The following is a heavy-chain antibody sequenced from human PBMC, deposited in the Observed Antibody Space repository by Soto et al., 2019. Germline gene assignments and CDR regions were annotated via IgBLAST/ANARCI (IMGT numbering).Heavy chain of an antibody. J-gene: IGHJ6*02. CDR1: GYTFTSYG. D-gene: IGHD2-15*01. V-gene: IGHV1-18*01. Sequence: QVQLVQSGAEVKKPGASVKVSCKASGYTFTSYGISWVRQAPGQGLEWMGWISAYNGNTNYAQKLQGRVTMTTDTSTSRAYMELRSLRSDDTAVYYCAREGYCSGGSCYSDGDYYYGMDVWGQGTTVTVSS. CDR3: AREGYCSGGSCYSDGDYYYGMDV. CDR2: ISAYNGNT.